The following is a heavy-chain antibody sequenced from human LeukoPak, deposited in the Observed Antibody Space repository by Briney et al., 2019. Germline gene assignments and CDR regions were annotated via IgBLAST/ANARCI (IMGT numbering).Heavy chain of an antibody. CDR3: ARVTGWSGWFDP. Sequence: PSETLSLTCAVYGGSFSGYYWSWIRQPPGKGLEWIGEINHSGSTNYNPSLKSRVTISVDTSKNQFSLKLSSVTAADTAVYYCARVTGWSGWFDPWGQGTLVTVSS. V-gene: IGHV4-34*01. CDR2: INHSGST. J-gene: IGHJ5*02. D-gene: IGHD2-15*01. CDR1: GGSFSGYY.